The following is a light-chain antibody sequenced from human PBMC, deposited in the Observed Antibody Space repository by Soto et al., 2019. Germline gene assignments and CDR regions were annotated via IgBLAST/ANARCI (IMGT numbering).Light chain of an antibody. Sequence: IQMTQSPSSLSASVGDRVTITCRASQGIKNDVGWYQQKPGKAPKLLIYAASSLHNGVPPRFSGSGSGTDFTLTISSLQPEDFATYYCLQDYNYPYTFGHGTKLEIK. J-gene: IGKJ2*01. CDR1: QGIKND. CDR2: AAS. V-gene: IGKV1-6*01. CDR3: LQDYNYPYT.